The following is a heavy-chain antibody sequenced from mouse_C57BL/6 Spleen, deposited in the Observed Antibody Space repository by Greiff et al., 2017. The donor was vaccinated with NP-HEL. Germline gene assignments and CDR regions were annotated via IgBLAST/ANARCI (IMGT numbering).Heavy chain of an antibody. CDR2: INPNNGGT. CDR3: ARGGTYGSSHYYAMDY. J-gene: IGHJ4*01. V-gene: IGHV1-18*01. CDR1: GYTFTDYN. Sequence: VQLKESGPELVKPGASVKIPCKASGYTFTDYNMDWVKQSHGKSLEWIGDINPNNGGTIYNQKFKGKATLTVDKSSSTAYMELRSLTSEDTAVYYCARGGTYGSSHYYAMDYWGQGTSVTVSS. D-gene: IGHD1-1*01.